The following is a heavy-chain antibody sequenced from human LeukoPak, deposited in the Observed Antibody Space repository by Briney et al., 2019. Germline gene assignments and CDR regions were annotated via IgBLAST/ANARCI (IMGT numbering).Heavy chain of an antibody. CDR2: IKQDGSEK. Sequence: TGESLRLSCAASGFTLSSYWISWVRQAPGKGLEWVANIKQDGSEKYYVDSVKGRFTISRDNAKKTLYLQMNSLRAEDTAVYYCAKDDDYYGSGSYFDYWGQGTLVTVSS. CDR1: GFTLSSYW. V-gene: IGHV3-7*01. D-gene: IGHD3-10*01. J-gene: IGHJ4*02. CDR3: AKDDDYYGSGSYFDY.